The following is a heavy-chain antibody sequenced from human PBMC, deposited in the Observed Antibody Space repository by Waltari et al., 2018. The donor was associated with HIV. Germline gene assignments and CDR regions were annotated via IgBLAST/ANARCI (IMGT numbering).Heavy chain of an antibody. Sequence: EVQLVESGGGLVQPGGSLRPSCAASGFTVSSNYMSWVRQSAGKGLEWVSVIYSGGSTYYADSVKGRFTISRDNSKNTLYLQMNSLRAEDTAVYYCARDWAHSSSWSRYYYHGMDVWGQGTTVTVSS. CDR2: IYSGGST. CDR1: GFTVSSNY. V-gene: IGHV3-66*01. CDR3: ARDWAHSSSWSRYYYHGMDV. J-gene: IGHJ6*02. D-gene: IGHD6-13*01.